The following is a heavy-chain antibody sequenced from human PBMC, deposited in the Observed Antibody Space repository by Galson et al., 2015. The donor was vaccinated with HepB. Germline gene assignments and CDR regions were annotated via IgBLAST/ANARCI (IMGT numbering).Heavy chain of an antibody. J-gene: IGHJ4*02. CDR1: GFTLSSYA. CDR3: AKDRRSGYPSGYFDC. V-gene: IGHV3-23*01. D-gene: IGHD5-12*01. Sequence: SLRLSCAASGFTLSSYAMSWVRQAPGKGLEWVSDISGSGGRTYYADSVKGRFTISRDNSNNTLFLQMNSLRAEDTAIYYCAKDRRSGYPSGYFDCWGQGTLVTVSS. CDR2: ISGSGGRT.